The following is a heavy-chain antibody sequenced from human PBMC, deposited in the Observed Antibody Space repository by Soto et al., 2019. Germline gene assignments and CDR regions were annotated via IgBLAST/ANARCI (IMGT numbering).Heavy chain of an antibody. CDR1: GGSIRSYY. CDR3: VSESTVTDAFDI. V-gene: IGHV4-59*01. Sequence: SETLTLTCTVSGGSIRSYYWSWIRQPPGKGLEWIGYIYYSGSTNYNPSLKSRVTISVDTSKNQFSLKLSSVTAADTAVYYCVSESTVTDAFDIWGQGTMVTVS. CDR2: IYYSGST. D-gene: IGHD4-17*01. J-gene: IGHJ3*02.